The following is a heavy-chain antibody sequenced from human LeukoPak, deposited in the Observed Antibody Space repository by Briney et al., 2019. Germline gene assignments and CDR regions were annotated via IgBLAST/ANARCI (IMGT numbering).Heavy chain of an antibody. J-gene: IGHJ4*02. CDR2: IYYSGTT. V-gene: IGHV4-39*01. CDR3: AKHYMGSSYNHGLDC. Sequence: SETLSLTCTVSGGSICSVNCYWGWIRQPPGKGLEWIGSIYYSGTTYYNPSLKSRVPITVDTSKNQFSLKLSSVTAADTALYYCAKHYMGSSYNHGLDCWGQGTLVTVSS. CDR1: GGSICSVNCY. D-gene: IGHD3-10*01.